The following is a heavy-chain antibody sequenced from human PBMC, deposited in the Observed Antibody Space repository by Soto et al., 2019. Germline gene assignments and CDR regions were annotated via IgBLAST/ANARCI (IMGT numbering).Heavy chain of an antibody. Sequence: QVQLVQSGAEVKKPGSSVKVSCRASGSTFSSYAISWVRQAPGQGLEWMGGIIPMFDTTNYAQKFQGRVTITADESTRTAYMELSSLRAEDTAMYYCARDDGDYVGQGTLVTVSS. CDR3: ARDDGDY. J-gene: IGHJ4*02. CDR1: GSTFSSYA. CDR2: IIPMFDTT. V-gene: IGHV1-69*01.